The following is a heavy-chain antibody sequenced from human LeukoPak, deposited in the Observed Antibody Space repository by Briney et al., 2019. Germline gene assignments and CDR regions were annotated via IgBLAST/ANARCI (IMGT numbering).Heavy chain of an antibody. D-gene: IGHD5-12*01. Sequence: GGSLRLSCAASGFSISNSAMSWVRQAPGKGLEWVSLIVASSGSTFYADSVKDRLTISRDSSKNTLYLQMNSLRAEDMAVYYCAKGAYDYIEMGYFDYWGQGTLVTVSS. CDR3: AKGAYDYIEMGYFDY. CDR1: GFSISNSA. CDR2: IVASSGST. J-gene: IGHJ4*02. V-gene: IGHV3-23*01.